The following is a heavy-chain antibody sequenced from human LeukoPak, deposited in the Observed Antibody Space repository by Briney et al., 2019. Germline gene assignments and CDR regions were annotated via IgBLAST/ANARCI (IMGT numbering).Heavy chain of an antibody. CDR1: GFTVSSNY. Sequence: PGGSLRLSCAASGFTVSSNYMGWVRQAPGKGLDWVSVIYSGGTAYYADSMKGRFTISRDSSKNILHLQMDSLTVDDTALYYCARGSSLAAVARGFDYWGQGTLVTVSS. CDR2: IYSGGTA. D-gene: IGHD6-19*01. CDR3: ARGSSLAAVARGFDY. V-gene: IGHV3-66*02. J-gene: IGHJ4*02.